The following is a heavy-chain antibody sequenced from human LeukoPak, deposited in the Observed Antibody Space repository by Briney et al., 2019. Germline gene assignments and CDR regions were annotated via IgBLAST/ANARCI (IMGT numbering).Heavy chain of an antibody. V-gene: IGHV4-59*01. Sequence: SEPLSLLRTVWCVSISRYYWLWMRPPPGKGLAWIAYMYYSWSTNYNSSLKSRLTISVDTSKNQFSLKLSSVTAADTAVYYCAKGTMGKNDFDYCGQGTLVTVSS. CDR1: CVSISRYY. D-gene: IGHD1-14*01. J-gene: IGHJ4*02. CDR2: MYYSWST. CDR3: AKGTMGKNDFDY.